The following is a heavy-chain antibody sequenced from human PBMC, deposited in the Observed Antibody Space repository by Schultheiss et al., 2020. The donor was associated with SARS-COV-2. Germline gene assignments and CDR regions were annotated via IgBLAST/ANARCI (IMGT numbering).Heavy chain of an antibody. CDR2: IYPGDYDT. D-gene: IGHD5-12*01. J-gene: IGHJ4*02. V-gene: IGHV5-51*01. Sequence: GESLKISCKGSGYSFTSYWIGWVRLMPGKGLEWMGIIYPGDYDTRYSPSFQGQVTISADKSISTAYLQWSSLKASDTAMYYCARPRHPGEYSGGLDYWGQGTLVTVSS. CDR1: GYSFTSYW. CDR3: ARPRHPGEYSGGLDY.